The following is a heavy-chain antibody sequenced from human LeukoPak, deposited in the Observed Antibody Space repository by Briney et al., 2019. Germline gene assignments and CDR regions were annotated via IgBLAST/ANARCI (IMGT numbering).Heavy chain of an antibody. CDR3: ARVHCSSTSCYRELDY. CDR2: INHSGST. CDR1: GGSFSGYY. J-gene: IGHJ4*02. V-gene: IGHV4-34*01. D-gene: IGHD2-2*01. Sequence: SETLSLTCAVYGGSFSGYYWSWIRQPPGKGLEWIGEINHSGSTNYNPSLKSRVTISVDTSKNQFSLKLSSVTAADTAVYYCARVHCSSTSCYRELDYWGQGTLVTVPS.